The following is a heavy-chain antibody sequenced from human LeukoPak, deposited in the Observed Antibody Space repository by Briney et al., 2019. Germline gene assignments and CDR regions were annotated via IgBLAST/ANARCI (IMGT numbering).Heavy chain of an antibody. CDR3: ARRGGSYSHSDF. CDR2: VSPFNGNT. D-gene: IGHD1-26*01. V-gene: IGHV1-18*01. CDR1: GYTFSSYG. Sequence: ASVKVSCKASGYTFSSYGIIWVRQAPGQGLQWMGWVSPFNGNTDYAPKLQGRVTMTTDTSTTTAYMELRSLTSDDTAVYHCARRGGSYSHSDFWGQGTLVTVSP. J-gene: IGHJ4*02.